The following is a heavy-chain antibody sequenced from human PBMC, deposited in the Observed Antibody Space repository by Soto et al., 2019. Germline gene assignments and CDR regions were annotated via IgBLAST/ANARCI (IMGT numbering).Heavy chain of an antibody. J-gene: IGHJ6*02. V-gene: IGHV3-33*01. Sequence: GSLRLSCAASGFTFSSYGMHWVRQAPGKGLEWVAVIWYDGSNKYYADSVKGRFTISRDNSKNTLYLQMNSLRAEDTAVYYCARDPPNHYDYVWGSYRYSPGMDVWGQGTTVTVSS. CDR3: ARDPPNHYDYVWGSYRYSPGMDV. D-gene: IGHD3-16*02. CDR1: GFTFSSYG. CDR2: IWYDGSNK.